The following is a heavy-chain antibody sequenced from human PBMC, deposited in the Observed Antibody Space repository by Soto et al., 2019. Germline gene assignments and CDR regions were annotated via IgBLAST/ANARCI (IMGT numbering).Heavy chain of an antibody. D-gene: IGHD5-18*01. Sequence: QVQLVESGGCLVQPGGSLRLSCAASGFTFSDYYMSWIRQAPGKGQEWVSYISSSSSYTNYADSVKGRFTISRDNAKNSLYLPMNSLRAEDTAVYYCARGQLGSSDYFDYWGQGTLVTVSS. CDR3: ARGQLGSSDYFDY. CDR2: ISSSSSYT. V-gene: IGHV3-11*06. J-gene: IGHJ4*02. CDR1: GFTFSDYY.